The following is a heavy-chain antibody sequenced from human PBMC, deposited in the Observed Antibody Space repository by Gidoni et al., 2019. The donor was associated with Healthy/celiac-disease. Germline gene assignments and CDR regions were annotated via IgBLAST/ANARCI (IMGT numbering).Heavy chain of an antibody. D-gene: IGHD3-10*01. J-gene: IGHJ4*02. Sequence: QVQLVESGGGVVQPGRSLRLSCAASGFTFSSYGMHWVRQAPGKGLEGVAVIWYDGSNKYYADSVKGRFTISRDNSKNTLYLQMNSLRAEDTAVYYCARDGGGYYGSGEGIDYWGQGTLVTVSS. CDR2: IWYDGSNK. V-gene: IGHV3-33*01. CDR3: ARDGGGYYGSGEGIDY. CDR1: GFTFSSYG.